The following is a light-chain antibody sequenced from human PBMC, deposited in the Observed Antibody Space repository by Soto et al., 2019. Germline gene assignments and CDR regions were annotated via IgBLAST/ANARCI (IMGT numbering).Light chain of an antibody. CDR1: QSVNRN. V-gene: IGKV3-15*01. J-gene: IGKJ1*01. Sequence: EIVMTQSPATLSVSPGERATLSCRASQSVNRNLAWYQQKPGQVPRLLIFAASARAIGIPDRFSGSGSGTEFTLTITSLQSEDFAVYYCQQYGSSPWTFGQGTKVEIK. CDR3: QQYGSSPWT. CDR2: AAS.